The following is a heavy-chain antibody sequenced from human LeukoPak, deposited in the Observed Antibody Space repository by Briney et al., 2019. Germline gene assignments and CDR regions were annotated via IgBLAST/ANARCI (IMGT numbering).Heavy chain of an antibody. V-gene: IGHV4-61*02. Sequence: SETLSLTCTVSGGFISSGNYYWSWIRQPAGKGLEGIGRIYTSGSTNYNPSLKSRVTISVDTSKNQFSLKLSSVTAADTAVYYCARDGGDFWSGYSSPFGYWGQGTRVTVSS. D-gene: IGHD3-3*01. CDR1: GGFISSGNYY. CDR3: ARDGGDFWSGYSSPFGY. CDR2: IYTSGST. J-gene: IGHJ4*02.